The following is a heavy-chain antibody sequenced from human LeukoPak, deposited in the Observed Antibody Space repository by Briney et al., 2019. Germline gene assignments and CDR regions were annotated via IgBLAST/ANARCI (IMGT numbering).Heavy chain of an antibody. CDR2: VKGDGSDK. J-gene: IGHJ4*02. V-gene: IGHV3-7*03. CDR1: GLTFSTYW. D-gene: IGHD2-2*01. Sequence: PGGSLRLSCAASGLTFSTYWMSWARQAPGKGLEWVANVKGDGSDKNFVDSVRGRFTISRDNAKNSLYLQMNSLRAEDTAVYYCASQTSAKGFDYWGQGTLVTVSS. CDR3: ASQTSAKGFDY.